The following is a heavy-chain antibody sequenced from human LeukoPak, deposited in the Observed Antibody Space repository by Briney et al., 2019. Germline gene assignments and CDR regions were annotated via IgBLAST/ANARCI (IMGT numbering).Heavy chain of an antibody. V-gene: IGHV4-61*09. D-gene: IGHD3-3*01. CDR3: ASTSNGALRFLEWSFDY. CDR2: ISSSGST. Sequence: NSSETLSLTCTVSGGSITNNIAFWSWIRQPAGKELEWIGHISSSGSTNYNPSLKSRVTISLDTSKNQFSLKLSSVTAADTAVYYCASTSNGALRFLEWSFDYWGQGTLVTVSS. J-gene: IGHJ4*02. CDR1: GGSITNNIAF.